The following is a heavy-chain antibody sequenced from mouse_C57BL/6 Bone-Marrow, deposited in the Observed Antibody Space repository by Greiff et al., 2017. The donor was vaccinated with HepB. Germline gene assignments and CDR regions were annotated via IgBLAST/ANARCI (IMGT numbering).Heavy chain of an antibody. J-gene: IGHJ2*01. V-gene: IGHV1-76*01. CDR2: IYPGSGNT. D-gene: IGHD1-1*01. CDR3: ARFRYYYGFDY. Sequence: VQLVESGAELVRPGASVKLSCKASGYTFTDYYINWVKQRPGQGLEWIARIYPGSGNTYYNEKFKGKATLTAEKSSSTAYMQLSSLTSEDSAVYFCARFRYYYGFDYWGQGTTLTVSS. CDR1: GYTFTDYY.